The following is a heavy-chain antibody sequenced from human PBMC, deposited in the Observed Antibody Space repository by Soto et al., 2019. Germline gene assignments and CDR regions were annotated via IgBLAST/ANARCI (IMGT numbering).Heavy chain of an antibody. CDR1: GDSISGGASF. D-gene: IGHD2-2*01. Sequence: KPSETLSLTCTVSGDSISGGASFWIWIRQPPGKGLEWIANVYYSGSSYYNPSLKSRLTISVDTTKNQFSLQLKSMTAADTAVYYCAKLSCTSSTCYFPGWFDPWGQGTLVTVSS. CDR2: VYYSGSS. CDR3: AKLSCTSSTCYFPGWFDP. V-gene: IGHV4-31*03. J-gene: IGHJ5*02.